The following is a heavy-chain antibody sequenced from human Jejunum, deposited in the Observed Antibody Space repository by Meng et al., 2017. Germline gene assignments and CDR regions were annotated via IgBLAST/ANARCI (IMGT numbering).Heavy chain of an antibody. Sequence: GESLKISCAASGIIFNDYEMNWVRQAPGKGLEWVSYISAGGDTKDYADSVKGRFTISRDNPRKSLYLQMNALRVEDTALYYCATIDGGIPFDYWGQGTLVTVSS. D-gene: IGHD6-25*01. CDR3: ATIDGGIPFDY. J-gene: IGHJ4*02. CDR2: ISAGGDTK. CDR1: GIIFNDYE. V-gene: IGHV3-48*03.